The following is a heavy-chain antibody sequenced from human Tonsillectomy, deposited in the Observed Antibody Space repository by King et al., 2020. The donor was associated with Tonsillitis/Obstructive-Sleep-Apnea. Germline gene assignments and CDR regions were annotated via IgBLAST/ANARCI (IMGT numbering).Heavy chain of an antibody. CDR1: GFTFSSYE. Sequence: VQLVESGGGLVQPGGSVRLSCAASGFTFSSYEMNWVRQAPGKGLEWVSYISSSGGIIYYADSVKGRFTIYRDNAENSLYLQMNSLRAEDTAVYYCARDSYCGGDCYLQFDYWGQGTLVTVSS. J-gene: IGHJ4*02. CDR2: ISSSGGII. V-gene: IGHV3-48*03. D-gene: IGHD2-21*02. CDR3: ARDSYCGGDCYLQFDY.